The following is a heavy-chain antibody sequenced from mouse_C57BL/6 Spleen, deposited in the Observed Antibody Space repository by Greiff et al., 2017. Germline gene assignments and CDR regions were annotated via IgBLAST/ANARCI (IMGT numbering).Heavy chain of an antibody. CDR3: AREGDSSGPWFAY. V-gene: IGHV1-59*01. D-gene: IGHD3-2*02. J-gene: IGHJ3*01. CDR2: IDPSDSYT. Sequence: QVQLQQPGAELVRPGTSVKLSCKASGYTFTSYWMHWVKQRPGQGLEWIGVIDPSDSYTNYNQKFKGKATWTVGTSSSTAYMQLSSLTSEDSAVYYCAREGDSSGPWFAYWGQGTLVTVSA. CDR1: GYTFTSYW.